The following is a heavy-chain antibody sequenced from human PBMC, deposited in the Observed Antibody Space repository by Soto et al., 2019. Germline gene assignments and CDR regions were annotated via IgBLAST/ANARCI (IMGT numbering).Heavy chain of an antibody. V-gene: IGHV3-23*01. CDR3: AKPIDYNNIFGMDV. Sequence: GGSLRLSCAASGFTFSNYAMSWVRQAPGKGLEWVSTITGGGGSTYYADSVKGRFSISRDNSKSTLYLQMNSLRAEDTAVYYCAKPIDYNNIFGMDVWGQGTTVTVSS. CDR1: GFTFSNYA. CDR2: ITGGGGST. D-gene: IGHD4-4*01. J-gene: IGHJ6*02.